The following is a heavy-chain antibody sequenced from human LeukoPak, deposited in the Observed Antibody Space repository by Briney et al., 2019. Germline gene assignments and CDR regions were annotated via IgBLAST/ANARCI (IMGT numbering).Heavy chain of an antibody. J-gene: IGHJ5*02. CDR1: GYSIISGSY. D-gene: IGHD3-10*01. CDR3: ARKFGGFGRFDP. CDR2: IYHSGTT. Sequence: PSETLSLTCTVSGYSIISGSYWAWIRQPPGKGLEWIGHIYHSGTTSYNLSLKSRVTISVDTSNNQFSLKLSSVTAADTAVYYCARKFGGFGRFDPWGQGTLVTVSS. V-gene: IGHV4-38-2*02.